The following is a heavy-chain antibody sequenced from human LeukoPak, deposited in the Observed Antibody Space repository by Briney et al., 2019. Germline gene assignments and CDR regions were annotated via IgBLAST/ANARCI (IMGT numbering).Heavy chain of an antibody. CDR1: GYSFTSYW. CDR3: ARRMVRGVISPYYFDY. D-gene: IGHD3-10*01. J-gene: IGHJ4*02. CDR2: IYPGDSDT. Sequence: GESLKISCKGSGYSFTSYWIGWVRQMPGKGLEWMGIIYPGDSDTRYSPSFQGQVTISADKSMSTAYLQWSSLKASDTAMYYCARRMVRGVISPYYFDYWGQGTLVTVSS. V-gene: IGHV5-51*01.